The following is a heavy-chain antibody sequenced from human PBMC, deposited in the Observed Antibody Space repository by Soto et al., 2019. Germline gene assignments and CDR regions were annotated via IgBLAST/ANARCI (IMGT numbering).Heavy chain of an antibody. CDR3: AKYFLGGNSLHPDY. CDR2: ISYDGSNK. V-gene: IGHV3-30*18. J-gene: IGHJ4*02. CDR1: GFTFSSYG. D-gene: IGHD2-21*02. Sequence: QVQLVESGGGVVQPGRSLRLSCAASGFTFSSYGMHWVRQAPGKGLEWVAVISYDGSNKYYADSVKGRFTISRDNSKNTLYLQMNSLRAEDTAVYYCAKYFLGGNSLHPDYWGKGTLVTVSS.